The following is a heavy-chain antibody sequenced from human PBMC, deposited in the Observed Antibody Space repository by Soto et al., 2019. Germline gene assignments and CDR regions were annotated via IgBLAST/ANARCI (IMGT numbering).Heavy chain of an antibody. J-gene: IGHJ3*01. D-gene: IGHD1-26*01. CDR2: INRDGSST. CDR1: GFTFSSYW. CDR3: GRGAGGCDL. Sequence: EVQLVESGGGLVQPGGPLRLSCAASGFTFSSYWMHWVRQGPGKGLVWVARINRDGSSTNYADSVKGRFTISRDNAKRRLYMHMNRRRAEEAAVNYCGRGAGGCDLWGQGTMVTVSS. V-gene: IGHV3-74*02.